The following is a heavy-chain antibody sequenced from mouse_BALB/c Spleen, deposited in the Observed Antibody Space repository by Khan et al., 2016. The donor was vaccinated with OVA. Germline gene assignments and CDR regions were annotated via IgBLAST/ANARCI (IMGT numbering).Heavy chain of an antibody. CDR1: GYTFTSYW. J-gene: IGHJ4*01. CDR3: ARSNYYGSSRYAMDY. CDR2: IGPGSGNT. Sequence: DLVKPGASVKLSCKASGYTFTSYWINWIKQRPGQGLEWVGHIGPGSGNTYYNEIFKGKATLTVDTSSSTAYIQLSSLSSEDSAVYFCARSNYYGSSRYAMDYWGQGTSVTGSS. V-gene: IGHV1S41*01. D-gene: IGHD1-1*01.